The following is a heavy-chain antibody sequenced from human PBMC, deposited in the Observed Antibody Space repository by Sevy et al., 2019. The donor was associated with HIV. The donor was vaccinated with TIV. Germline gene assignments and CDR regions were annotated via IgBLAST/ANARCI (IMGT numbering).Heavy chain of an antibody. D-gene: IGHD6-13*01. V-gene: IGHV3-15*01. CDR1: GFSFTNAW. J-gene: IGHJ4*02. CDR2: IKSIPDGGTT. Sequence: GGSLRLSCAASGFSFTNAWMSWVRQAPGKGLEWVGRIKSIPDGGTTDYPAPVKGRFTISRDDSKNTLFLQMNSLKIEDTCVYYCTTVAAAGQHDYWGQGTLVTVSS. CDR3: TTVAAAGQHDY.